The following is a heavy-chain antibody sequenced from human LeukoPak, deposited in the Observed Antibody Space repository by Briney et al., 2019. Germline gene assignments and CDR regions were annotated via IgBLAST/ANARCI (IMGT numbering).Heavy chain of an antibody. CDR3: ARGYSYGHHDAFDI. J-gene: IGHJ3*02. CDR1: GGSISSSSYY. D-gene: IGHD5-18*01. CDR2: IYYSGST. Sequence: SETLSLTCTVSGGSISSSSYYWGWIRQPPGKGLEWIGSIYYSGSTYYTPSLKSRVTISVDTSKNQFSLKLSSVTAADTAVYYCARGYSYGHHDAFDIWGQGTMVTVSS. V-gene: IGHV4-39*01.